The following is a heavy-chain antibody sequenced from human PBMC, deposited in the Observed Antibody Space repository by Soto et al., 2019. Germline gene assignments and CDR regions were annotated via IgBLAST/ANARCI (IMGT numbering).Heavy chain of an antibody. Sequence: EVHLLDSGGGLIQPGGSLRLSCAASGFTFRNFAMNWVRQAPGKGLEWVSGISVSGGTTYYADSVRGWFTVSRDNSKNSVFLQMNSLRAEDTAVYFCAKGMYYYDSSGYRLFDYWGQGTLVTVSS. D-gene: IGHD3-22*01. V-gene: IGHV3-23*01. CDR2: ISVSGGTT. CDR3: AKGMYYYDSSGYRLFDY. J-gene: IGHJ4*02. CDR1: GFTFRNFA.